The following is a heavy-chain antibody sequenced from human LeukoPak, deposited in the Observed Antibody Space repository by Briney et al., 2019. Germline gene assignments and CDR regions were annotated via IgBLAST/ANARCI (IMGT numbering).Heavy chain of an antibody. D-gene: IGHD5-24*01. Sequence: GASVKVTCKASGYTFTGYYLHWVRQAPGQGLEWMGRINPNSGGTNYAQKFQGRVTMTRDTSISTAYMELSRLRSDDTAVYYCARGEMATLSLDYWGQGTLVTVSS. CDR2: INPNSGGT. CDR1: GYTFTGYY. CDR3: ARGEMATLSLDY. V-gene: IGHV1-2*06. J-gene: IGHJ4*02.